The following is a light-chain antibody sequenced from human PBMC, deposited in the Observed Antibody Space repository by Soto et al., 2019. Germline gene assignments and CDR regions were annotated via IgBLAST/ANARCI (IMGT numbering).Light chain of an antibody. Sequence: QSVLTQPASVSGSPGQSITISCTETSSDVGDYKSVSWYQQHPGEAPKLLIYEVSNRPSGVSNRFSGSKSGNTASLTISGLQAEDEADYYCSSYTSIATYVFGTGTKLTVL. CDR2: EVS. V-gene: IGLV2-14*01. J-gene: IGLJ1*01. CDR3: SSYTSIATYV. CDR1: SSDVGDYKS.